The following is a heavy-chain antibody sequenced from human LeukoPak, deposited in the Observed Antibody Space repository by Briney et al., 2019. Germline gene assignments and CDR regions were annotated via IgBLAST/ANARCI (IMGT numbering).Heavy chain of an antibody. CDR1: GYTFTSYA. D-gene: IGHD1-14*01. J-gene: IGHJ4*02. V-gene: IGHV1-3*01. CDR3: ARDLPTKFSPFDY. Sequence: GASVKVSCKASGYTFTSYAMHWVRQAPGQRLEWMGWINAGNGNTKYSQKFQGRVTITRDTSASTAYMELSSLRSEDTAVYYCARDLPTKFSPFDYWGQGTLVTVSS. CDR2: INAGNGNT.